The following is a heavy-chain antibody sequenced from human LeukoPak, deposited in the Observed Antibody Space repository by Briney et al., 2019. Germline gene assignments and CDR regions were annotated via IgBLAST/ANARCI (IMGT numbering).Heavy chain of an antibody. D-gene: IGHD6-19*01. CDR2: ISSSGSTI. CDR3: ARRCSSGWYYFDY. CDR1: GFTFSSYW. Sequence: PGGSLRLSCAASGFTFSSYWMSWIRQAPGKGLEWVSYISSSGSTIYYADSVKGRFTISRDNAKNSLYLQMNSLRAEDTAVYYCARRCSSGWYYFDYWGQGTLVTVSS. J-gene: IGHJ4*02. V-gene: IGHV3-11*01.